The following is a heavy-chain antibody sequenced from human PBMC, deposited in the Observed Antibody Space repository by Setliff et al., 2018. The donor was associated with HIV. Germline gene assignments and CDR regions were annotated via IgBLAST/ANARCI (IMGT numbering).Heavy chain of an antibody. CDR1: GYSISRGYY. J-gene: IGHJ4*02. CDR3: ARRVVHTSPSDPSGLYFDF. Sequence: SETLSLTCVVSGYSISRGYYWAWIRQPPGKGLEWIASIYHSGITYYNPSLKSRVTISVDTSEDQFSLKLGSVTAADTAVYFCARRVVHTSPSDPSGLYFDFWGQGTLVTVSS. V-gene: IGHV4-38-2*01. D-gene: IGHD2-2*01. CDR2: IYHSGIT.